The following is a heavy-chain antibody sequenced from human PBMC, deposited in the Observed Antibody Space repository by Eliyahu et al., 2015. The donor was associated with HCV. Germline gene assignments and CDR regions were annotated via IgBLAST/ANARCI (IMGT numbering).Heavy chain of an antibody. Sequence: QVHLVQSGPEVKKPGASVRVSCXASGYSFXSYGISWVRQAPGQGLEWMGWISGYHGNTNYAPRYQDRLTVTTDALTSTAYMDLRSLRSDDTAVYYCARDPAEIEIALVTGMDVWGQGTTVIVSS. J-gene: IGHJ6*02. CDR1: GYSFXSYG. CDR3: ARDPAEIEIALVTGMDV. D-gene: IGHD2-21*02. V-gene: IGHV1-18*01. CDR2: ISGYHGNT.